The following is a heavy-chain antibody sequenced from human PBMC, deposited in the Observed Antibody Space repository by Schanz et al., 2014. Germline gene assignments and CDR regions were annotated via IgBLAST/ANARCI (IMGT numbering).Heavy chain of an antibody. D-gene: IGHD3-10*01. Sequence: QVQLVESGGGVVQFGRSLRLSCVASGFTFSSYGMHWVRQAPGKGLEWVAVIWYDENNKYCADSVKGRFTMSRDNSKNTLYLQMNSLRAEDTAVYYCARANYRRKINFDYWGRGTLVTVSS. CDR2: IWYDENNK. V-gene: IGHV3-33*01. J-gene: IGHJ4*02. CDR3: ARANYRRKINFDY. CDR1: GFTFSSYG.